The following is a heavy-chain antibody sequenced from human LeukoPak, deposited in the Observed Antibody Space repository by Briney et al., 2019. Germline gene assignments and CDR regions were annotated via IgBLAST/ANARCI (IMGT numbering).Heavy chain of an antibody. Sequence: GGSLRLSCAASGFTFSNYNMNWVRQAPGKGLEWVSSISSSSSYIYYADSMKGRFTISRDNAKNSLYLQMHSLRAEDTAVYYCARDLMGWDLHYFDYWGQGTLVTVSS. D-gene: IGHD1-26*01. CDR3: ARDLMGWDLHYFDY. CDR2: ISSSSSYI. CDR1: GFTFSNYN. J-gene: IGHJ4*02. V-gene: IGHV3-21*01.